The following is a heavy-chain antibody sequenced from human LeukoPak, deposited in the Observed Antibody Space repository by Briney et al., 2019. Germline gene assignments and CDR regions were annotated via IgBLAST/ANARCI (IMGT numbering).Heavy chain of an antibody. CDR2: MSYNGQIT. J-gene: IGHJ4*02. D-gene: IGHD1-1*01. CDR1: GFTFSSYG. V-gene: IGHV3-30*18. CDR3: AKVQLERRELLPNCDS. Sequence: GGSLRLSCAASGFTFSSYGMHWVRQAPGKGLEWVAVMSYNGQITYYADSVKGRFTISRDNSQNMLYLQMNSLRVDDTSVYYCAKVQLERRELLPNCDSWGQGTLVTVSS.